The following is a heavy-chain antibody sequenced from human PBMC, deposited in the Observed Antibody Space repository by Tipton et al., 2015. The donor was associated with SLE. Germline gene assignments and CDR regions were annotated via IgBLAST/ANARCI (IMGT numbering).Heavy chain of an antibody. V-gene: IGHV3-23*01. CDR1: GLTFNTYA. J-gene: IGHJ4*02. Sequence: SGLTFNTYAMSWIRQAPGKGLEWVAVISGSGGTTYYADSVKGRFTISRDNSRNTLFLQMDSLRGEDTAVYYCTRLFRDSGSYQAFDYWGQGTLVTVSS. CDR3: TRLFRDSGSYQAFDY. D-gene: IGHD1-26*01. CDR2: ISGSGGTT.